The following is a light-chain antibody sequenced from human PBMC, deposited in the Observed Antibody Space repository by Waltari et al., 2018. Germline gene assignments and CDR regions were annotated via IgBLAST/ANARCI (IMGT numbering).Light chain of an antibody. CDR1: QGVTRY. J-gene: IGKJ2*01. CDR2: SAS. Sequence: EIVMTQSPDTLSVSPGETATLSCRASQGVTRYVAWYQQKPGQAPMLLIYSASTRATGSPARFSGSGSGTEFTLTISSLQSEDFAVYYCQQYNNWPPYTFGQGTKLEIK. CDR3: QQYNNWPPYT. V-gene: IGKV3-15*01.